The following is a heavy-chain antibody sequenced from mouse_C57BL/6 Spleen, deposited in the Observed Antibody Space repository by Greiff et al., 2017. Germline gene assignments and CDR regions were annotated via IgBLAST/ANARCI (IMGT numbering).Heavy chain of an antibody. CDR1: GFTFSSYA. Sequence: DVKLVESGGGLVKPGGSLKLSCAASGFTFSSYAMSWVRQTPEKRLEWVATISDGGSYTYYTDNVKGRFTIYRDNAKNNLYLQMSHLKSEDTAMYYCARGSGHLYYYAMDYWGQGTSVTVSS. J-gene: IGHJ4*01. V-gene: IGHV5-4*03. D-gene: IGHD3-2*02. CDR3: ARGSGHLYYYAMDY. CDR2: ISDGGSYT.